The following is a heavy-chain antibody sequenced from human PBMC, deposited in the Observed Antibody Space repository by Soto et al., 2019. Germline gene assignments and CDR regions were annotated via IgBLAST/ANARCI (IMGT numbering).Heavy chain of an antibody. J-gene: IGHJ4*02. CDR1: GYSFTNYW. D-gene: IGHD3-22*01. CDR2: IYPTDSHT. V-gene: IGHV5-51*01. CDR3: ARLTYSYDSGAYY. Sequence: GESLKISCKGSGYSFTNYWIAWVRQMPGKGLEWMGIIYPTDSHTTYSPSFQGQVTISVDKSISTAYLQWSSLKASDTAMYYCARLTYSYDSGAYYWGQGTLVTVSS.